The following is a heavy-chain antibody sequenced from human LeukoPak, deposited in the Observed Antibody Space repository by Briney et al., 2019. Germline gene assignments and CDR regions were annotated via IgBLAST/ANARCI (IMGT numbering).Heavy chain of an antibody. D-gene: IGHD2-2*01. CDR2: IYTSGST. CDR1: GGSISSYY. CDR3: ARVSRDIVVDYYMDV. V-gene: IGHV4-4*07. J-gene: IGHJ6*03. Sequence: PSETLSLTCTVSGGSISSYYWSWIRQPAGKGLEWIGRIYTSGSTNYNPSLKSRVTMSVDTSKNQFSLKLSSVTAADTAVYYCARVSRDIVVDYYMDVWGKGTTVTVSS.